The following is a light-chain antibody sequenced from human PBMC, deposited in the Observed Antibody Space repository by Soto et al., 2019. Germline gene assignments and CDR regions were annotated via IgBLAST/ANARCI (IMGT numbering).Light chain of an antibody. V-gene: IGKV3-15*01. CDR3: QQYNNWPQT. CDR1: QSVSSN. Sequence: EIVMTQSPATLSVSPGERATLSCRASQSVSSNLAWYQQKPGQAPRLLIYGASTRATGIPARFSGSGSGTAFTLTISSLQSEDFALYYCQQYNNWPQTFGPGTKVDIK. CDR2: GAS. J-gene: IGKJ3*01.